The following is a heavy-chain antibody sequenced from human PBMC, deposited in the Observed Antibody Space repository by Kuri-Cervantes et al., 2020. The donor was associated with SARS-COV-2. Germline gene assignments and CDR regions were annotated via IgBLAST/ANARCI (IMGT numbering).Heavy chain of an antibody. CDR2: IYYSGST. J-gene: IGHJ4*02. CDR3: ARANYYYDSSGWGCYFDY. Sequence: GSLRLSCTVSGGSISSSSYYWSWIRQPPGKGLEWIGYIYYSGSTNYNPSLKSLVTISVDTSKNQFSLKLSSVTAADTAVYYCARANYYYDSSGWGCYFDYWGQGTLVTVSS. CDR1: GGSISSSSYY. D-gene: IGHD3-22*01. V-gene: IGHV4-61*01.